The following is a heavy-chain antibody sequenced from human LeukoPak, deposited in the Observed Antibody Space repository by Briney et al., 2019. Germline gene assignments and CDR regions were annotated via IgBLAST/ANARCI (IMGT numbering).Heavy chain of an antibody. CDR1: GFTFSSYE. D-gene: IGHD5-12*01. V-gene: IGHV3-48*03. CDR2: ISSGGSTI. Sequence: GGSLRLSGAASGFTFSSYEMNWVRQAPGKGLEWVSYISSGGSTIYYDYADSVKGRFTISRDNAQTSLYLQMNSLRAEDTAVYYCARESGGYYQLDYWVQGTLVTVSS. J-gene: IGHJ4*02. CDR3: ARESGGYYQLDY.